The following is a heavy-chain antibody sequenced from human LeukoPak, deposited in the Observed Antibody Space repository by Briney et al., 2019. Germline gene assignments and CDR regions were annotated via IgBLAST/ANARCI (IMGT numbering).Heavy chain of an antibody. CDR1: GVSISSFH. CDR3: ARDGYYDSSGYSYFDY. J-gene: IGHJ4*02. V-gene: IGHV4-4*07. CDR2: VHTSGTS. D-gene: IGHD3-22*01. Sequence: SETLSLTCPVSGVSISSFHWSWIRQPARKGLEWIGRVHTSGTSNYNPSLESRVTMSGDTSKNQFSLSLSSVTAADTAVYYCARDGYYDSSGYSYFDYWGQGTLVTASA.